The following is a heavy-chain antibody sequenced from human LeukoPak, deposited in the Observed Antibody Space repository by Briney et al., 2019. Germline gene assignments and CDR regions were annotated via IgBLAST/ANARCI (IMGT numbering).Heavy chain of an antibody. Sequence: GGSLRLSCAASGFTFSSYGMHWVRQAPGKGLEWVAVIWYDGSNKYYADSVKGRFTISRDNSKNTLYLQMNSLRAEDTAVYYCAREEYSSPSPFDYWGQGTLVTVSS. CDR2: IWYDGSNK. J-gene: IGHJ4*02. D-gene: IGHD6-6*01. V-gene: IGHV3-33*01. CDR1: GFTFSSYG. CDR3: AREEYSSPSPFDY.